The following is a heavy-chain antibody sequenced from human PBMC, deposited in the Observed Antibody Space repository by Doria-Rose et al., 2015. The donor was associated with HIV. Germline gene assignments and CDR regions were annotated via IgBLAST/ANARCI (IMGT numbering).Heavy chain of an antibody. D-gene: IGHD6-13*01. J-gene: IGHJ4*02. CDR3: ARIKSSRWYHKYYFDF. Sequence: QVTLKESGPVLVKPTETLTLTCTVSGVSLSSPGMGVSWIRQPPGKALEWLANIFSDDERSYKTSLKSRLTISRGTSKSHVVLTMTDMDPVDTATYYCARIKSSRWYHKYYFDFWGQGTLVTVSA. CDR2: IFSDDER. CDR1: GVSLSSPGMG. V-gene: IGHV2-26*01.